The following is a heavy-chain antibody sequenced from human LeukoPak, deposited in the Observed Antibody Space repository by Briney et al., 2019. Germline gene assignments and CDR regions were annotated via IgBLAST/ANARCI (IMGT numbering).Heavy chain of an antibody. CDR3: AKDLPSGSYGASPRDYFDY. CDR2: ISSSSSAI. D-gene: IGHD1-26*01. Sequence: GGSLRLSCGASGFTFSSFGMNWVRQAPGKGLEWVSSISSSSSAIHYADSVKGRFTISRDNSKNTLYLQMNSLRAEDTAVYYCAKDLPSGSYGASPRDYFDYWGQGTLVTVSS. V-gene: IGHV3-48*01. CDR1: GFTFSSFG. J-gene: IGHJ4*02.